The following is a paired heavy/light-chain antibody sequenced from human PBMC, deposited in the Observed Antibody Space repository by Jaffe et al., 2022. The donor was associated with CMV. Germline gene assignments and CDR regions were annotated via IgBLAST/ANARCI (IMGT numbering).Heavy chain of an antibody. CDR3: ARDFYPRDILTGYEPRPTPYYGMDV. CDR1: GGSVSSGSYY. J-gene: IGHJ6*02. V-gene: IGHV4-61*01. D-gene: IGHD3-9*01. CDR2: IYYSGST. Sequence: QVQLQESGPGLVKPSETLSLTCTVSGGSVSSGSYYWSWIRQPPGKGLEWIGYIYYSGSTNYNPSLKSRVTISVDTSKNQFSLKLSSVTAADTAVYYCARDFYPRDILTGYEPRPTPYYGMDVWGQGTTVTVSS.
Light chain of an antibody. Sequence: AIRMTQSPSSFSASTGDRVTITCRASQGISSYLAWYQQKPGKAPKLLIYAASTLQSGVPSRFSGSGSGTDFTLTISCLQSEDFATYYCQQYYSYPTFGGGTKVEIK. CDR1: QGISSY. CDR2: AAS. CDR3: QQYYSYPT. V-gene: IGKV1-8*01. J-gene: IGKJ4*01.